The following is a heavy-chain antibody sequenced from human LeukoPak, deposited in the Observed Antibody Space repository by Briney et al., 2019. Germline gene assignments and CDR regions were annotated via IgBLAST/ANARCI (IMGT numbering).Heavy chain of an antibody. D-gene: IGHD3-10*01. V-gene: IGHV3-48*03. CDR3: ARGYGSGSSHIDY. Sequence: GGSLRLSCAASGFTFSRYEMNWVRQAPGKGLEWVSYISSSGSTIYYADSVKGRFTISRDNPKNSLYLQMNSLRAEDTAVYYCARGYGSGSSHIDYWGQGTLVTVSS. CDR2: ISSSGSTI. CDR1: GFTFSRYE. J-gene: IGHJ4*02.